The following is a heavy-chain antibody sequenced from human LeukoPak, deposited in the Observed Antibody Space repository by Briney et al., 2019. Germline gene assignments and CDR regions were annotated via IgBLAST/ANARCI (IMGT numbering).Heavy chain of an antibody. D-gene: IGHD2-2*01. J-gene: IGHJ4*02. CDR2: ISTSGGDT. Sequence: GGSLRLSCAASGFTFSSYAMSWVRQAPGKGLEWVSAISTSGGDTYYADSARGRFTISRDNSKNTLYLQMNSLRAEDTAVYYCAREGWGGVVPAAATLDYWGQGTLVTVSS. CDR1: GFTFSSYA. CDR3: AREGWGGVVPAAATLDY. V-gene: IGHV3-23*01.